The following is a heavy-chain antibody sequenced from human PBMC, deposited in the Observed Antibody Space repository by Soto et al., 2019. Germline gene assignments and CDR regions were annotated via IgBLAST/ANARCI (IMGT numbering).Heavy chain of an antibody. J-gene: IGHJ6*02. D-gene: IGHD6-19*01. V-gene: IGHV1-18*01. CDR1: GYTFISYG. CDR3: ARAVAGFGYYYYGMDV. Sequence: VSCKASGYTFISYGISWVRQAPGQGLEWMGWISAYNGNTNYAQKLQGRVTMTTDTSTSTAYMELRSLRSDDTAVYYCARAVAGFGYYYYGMDVWGQGTTVTVS. CDR2: ISAYNGNT.